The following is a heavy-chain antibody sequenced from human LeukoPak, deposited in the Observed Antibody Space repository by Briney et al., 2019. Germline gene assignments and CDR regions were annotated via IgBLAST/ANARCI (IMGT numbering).Heavy chain of an antibody. V-gene: IGHV4-59*01. J-gene: IGHJ4*02. CDR3: AYMVRGVLDY. Sequence: SSETLSLTCTVSGGSISNYYWSWIRQPPGKGLERIGYIYYSGSTNYNPSLKSRVAISVDTSKNQFSLKLSSVTAADTAVYYCAYMVRGVLDYWGQGTLVTVSS. D-gene: IGHD3-10*01. CDR2: IYYSGST. CDR1: GGSISNYY.